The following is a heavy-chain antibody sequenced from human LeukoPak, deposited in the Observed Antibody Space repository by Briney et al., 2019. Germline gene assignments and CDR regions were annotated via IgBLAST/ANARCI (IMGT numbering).Heavy chain of an antibody. CDR3: VKSGSYYNEPYYFDY. CDR2: ISSNGGST. J-gene: IGHJ4*02. CDR1: GFTFSRYA. Sequence: PAGSLRLSCSASGFTFSRYAMHWVRQAPGKGLEYVSGISSNGGSTNYADSVKGRFTISRDNSKNTLYLQMSSLRAEDTAVYYCVKSGSYYNEPYYFDYWGQGTLVTVSS. V-gene: IGHV3-64D*06. D-gene: IGHD3-10*01.